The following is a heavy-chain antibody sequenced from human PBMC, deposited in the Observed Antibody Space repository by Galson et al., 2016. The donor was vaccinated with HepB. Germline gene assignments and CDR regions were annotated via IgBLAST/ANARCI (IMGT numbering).Heavy chain of an antibody. CDR3: ARKDYYYDPGFDV. Sequence: SLRLSCAASGFTFSDYYMSWIRQAPGKGLEWVSDISLDGDTIYYADSVKGRFTISRDNAKKSLYLQMNSLRAEDTAVYYCARKDYYYDPGFDVWGQGTTVTVSS. CDR2: ISLDGDTI. J-gene: IGHJ6*02. CDR1: GFTFSDYY. V-gene: IGHV3-11*01. D-gene: IGHD3-22*01.